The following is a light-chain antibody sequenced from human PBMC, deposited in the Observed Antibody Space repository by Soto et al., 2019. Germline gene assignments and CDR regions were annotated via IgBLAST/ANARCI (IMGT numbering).Light chain of an antibody. CDR3: QQYGTSSRT. J-gene: IGKJ1*01. CDR1: QTISTS. Sequence: IQMTQSPSTLSAFVGXRVTITCRASQTISTSLAWYQQKPGKAPKLLIYLASTLQSGVPARFSGSGSATEFTLSISSLQPDDFATYYCQQYGTSSRTFAQGTKVDIK. V-gene: IGKV1-5*03. CDR2: LAS.